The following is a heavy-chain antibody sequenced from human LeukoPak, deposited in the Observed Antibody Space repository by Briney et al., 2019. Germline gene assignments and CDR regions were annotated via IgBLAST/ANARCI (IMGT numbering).Heavy chain of an antibody. Sequence: ASVKVSCKASGGTFSSYAFSWVRQAPGQGLEWMGWMNPNSGNTGYAQKFQGRVTMTRNTSISTAYMELSSLRSEDTAVYYCARAGYSYGYGWGSFDYWGQGTLVTVSS. CDR3: ARAGYSYGYGWGSFDY. D-gene: IGHD5-18*01. V-gene: IGHV1-8*02. J-gene: IGHJ4*02. CDR2: MNPNSGNT. CDR1: GGTFSSYA.